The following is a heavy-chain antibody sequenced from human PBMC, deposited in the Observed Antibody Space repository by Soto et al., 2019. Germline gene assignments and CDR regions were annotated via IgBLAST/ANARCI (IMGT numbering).Heavy chain of an antibody. D-gene: IGHD2-15*01. V-gene: IGHV4-39*01. CDR1: VRSTSTSTHS. Sequence: NLSPTCNLSVRSTSTSTHSSCWIRQPPGKGLEWIGSIYNSGVDYNPSHKSRVTISVDTSKTQFSLRRTPVTAADTALYYCARHPTGFPNWIDPWGQGSMLTVSS. CDR2: IYNSGV. CDR3: ARHPTGFPNWIDP. J-gene: IGHJ5*02.